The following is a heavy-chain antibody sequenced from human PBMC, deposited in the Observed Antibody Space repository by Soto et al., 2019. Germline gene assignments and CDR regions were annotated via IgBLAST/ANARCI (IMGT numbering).Heavy chain of an antibody. CDR3: ARQLTSWYVDY. CDR1: GYTFTSYW. D-gene: IGHD6-13*01. V-gene: IGHV5-51*01. Sequence: GESLKISCQVSGYTFTSYWIGWVRQMPGKGLEWMGIIYLGDSDTRYSPSFQGQVTISADKSITTAYLQWSSLKASDSAMYYCARQLTSWYVDYWGQGTLVTVSS. J-gene: IGHJ4*02. CDR2: IYLGDSDT.